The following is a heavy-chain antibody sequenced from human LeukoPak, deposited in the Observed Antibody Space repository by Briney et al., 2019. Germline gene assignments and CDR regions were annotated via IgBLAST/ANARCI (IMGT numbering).Heavy chain of an antibody. CDR3: AKDLFRASGPFCSTDY. D-gene: IGHD6-19*01. Sequence: GGSLRLSCAASGFTFSSYGMHWVRQAPGKGLEWVAVISYDGSNKYYADSVKGRFTISRDNSKNTLYLQMNSLRAEDTAVYYCAKDLFRASGPFCSTDYWGQGTLVTVSS. V-gene: IGHV3-30*18. CDR1: GFTFSSYG. J-gene: IGHJ4*02. CDR2: ISYDGSNK.